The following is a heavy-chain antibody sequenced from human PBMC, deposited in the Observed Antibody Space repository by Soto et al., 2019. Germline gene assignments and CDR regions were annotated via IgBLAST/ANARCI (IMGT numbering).Heavy chain of an antibody. CDR2: IYHSGST. CDR1: GGSISSGGYS. V-gene: IGHV4-30-2*01. CDR3: GCIAAAGTDYFDY. D-gene: IGHD6-13*01. J-gene: IGHJ4*02. Sequence: QLQLQESGSGLVKPSQTLSLTCAVSGGSISSGGYSWSWIRQPPGKGLEWSGYIYHSGSTYYNPSLKSRVTISVDRSKNQFSLKLGSVPAADTAVYYCGCIAAAGTDYFDYWGQGTLVTVSS.